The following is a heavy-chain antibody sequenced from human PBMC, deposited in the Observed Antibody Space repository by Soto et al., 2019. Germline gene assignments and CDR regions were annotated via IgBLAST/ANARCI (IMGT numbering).Heavy chain of an antibody. CDR3: ARAQIVVVPAAQSSYYYGMDV. CDR1: GFTFSSYA. D-gene: IGHD2-2*01. J-gene: IGHJ6*02. CDR2: ISYDGSNK. V-gene: IGHV3-30-3*01. Sequence: GSLRLSCAASGFTFSSYAMHWVRQAPGKGLEWVAVISYDGSNKYYADSVKGRFTISRDNSKNTLYLQMNSLRAEDTAVYYCARAQIVVVPAAQSSYYYGMDVWGQGTTVTVSS.